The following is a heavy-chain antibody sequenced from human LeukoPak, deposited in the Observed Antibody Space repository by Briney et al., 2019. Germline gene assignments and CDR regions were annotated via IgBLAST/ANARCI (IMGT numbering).Heavy chain of an antibody. V-gene: IGHV4-59*01. CDR1: GGSMSRYY. CDR3: ARGRYNYSYGY. CDR2: IYYSGST. J-gene: IGHJ4*02. D-gene: IGHD5-18*01. Sequence: PSETLSVNCTVSGGSMSRYYWSWSPQTPGKGLEWIGYIYYSGSTNYNPSLKSRVTISVDTYKNQFSLKHSSVTAADTAVYYCARGRYNYSYGYWGQGTLVTVSS.